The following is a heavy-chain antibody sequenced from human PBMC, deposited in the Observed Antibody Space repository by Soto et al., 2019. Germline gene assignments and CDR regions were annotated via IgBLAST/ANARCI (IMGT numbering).Heavy chain of an antibody. D-gene: IGHD1-1*01. CDR1: GFTFSTYS. J-gene: IGHJ4*02. CDR2: VSASGLNT. V-gene: IGHV3-23*01. Sequence: AGSLSLSCATSGFTFSTYSMAWVRQAPGKGLEWVSGVSASGLNTDYADPVKGRFYITRDNPQNTGSLNKNSLRAEDMALYYCAKDRPRRTSGHFFYYWGQATRVTVSS. CDR3: AKDRPRRTSGHFFYY.